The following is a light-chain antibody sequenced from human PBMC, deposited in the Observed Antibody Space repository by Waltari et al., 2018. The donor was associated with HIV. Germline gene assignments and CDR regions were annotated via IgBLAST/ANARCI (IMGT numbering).Light chain of an antibody. CDR2: NNK. J-gene: IGLJ2*01. V-gene: IGLV1-44*01. CDR1: NSNIGSNT. CDR3: AAWDDSLNGVV. Sequence: QSVLTQPPSASGIPGQRVTIPCSGSNSNIGSNTVNWYQQLPGTAPKLLIYNNKQRPSGVPDRISGSKSGTSASLAISGLQSEDEADYYCAAWDDSLNGVVFGGGTKLTVL.